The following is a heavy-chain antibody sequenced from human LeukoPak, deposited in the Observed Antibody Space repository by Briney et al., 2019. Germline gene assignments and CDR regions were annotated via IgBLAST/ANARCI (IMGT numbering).Heavy chain of an antibody. CDR2: FSDNNDNP. D-gene: IGHD3-22*01. V-gene: IGHV1-18*01. CDR3: ARELAFYFDTIGYFYFDY. Sequence: GASVKVSCKTSGYTFSNFGINWVRQAPGQGREWMGWFSDNNDNPNYGQNFQGRFTVTTDSSTSTAYKELRNLRFDDTAVYYCARELAFYFDTIGYFYFDYWGQGTLVTVSS. J-gene: IGHJ4*02. CDR1: GYTFSNFG.